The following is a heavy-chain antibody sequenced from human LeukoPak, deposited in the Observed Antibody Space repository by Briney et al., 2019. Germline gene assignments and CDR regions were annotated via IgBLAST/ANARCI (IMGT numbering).Heavy chain of an antibody. CDR3: TRGGATSSWYWFF. Sequence: GGSLRFSCAASGFTFSSHWMTWVRQAPGKGPEWVASINKDGSEQYYVDSVKGRFTISRDNAKNSLSLQVSSLRAEDTAVYYCTRGGATSSWYWFFWGQGTLVTVSS. J-gene: IGHJ4*02. CDR1: GFTFSSHW. D-gene: IGHD6-13*01. CDR2: INKDGSEQ. V-gene: IGHV3-7*01.